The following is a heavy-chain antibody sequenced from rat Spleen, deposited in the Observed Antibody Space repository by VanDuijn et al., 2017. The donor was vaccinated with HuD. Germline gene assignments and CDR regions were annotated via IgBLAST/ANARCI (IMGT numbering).Heavy chain of an antibody. J-gene: IGHJ4*01. CDR3: ARYGRAAIRRDVMDA. D-gene: IGHD1-2*01. CDR2: ISTGGGNT. Sequence: EVQLVESGGGLVQPGRSLKLSCAASGFTFSDYYMAWVRQAPTKGLEWVASISTGGGNTYYRDSVKGRFSISRDNAKSTLYLQMDSLRSEDTATYYCARYGRAAIRRDVMDAWGQGASVTVSS. V-gene: IGHV5-25*01. CDR1: GFTFSDYY.